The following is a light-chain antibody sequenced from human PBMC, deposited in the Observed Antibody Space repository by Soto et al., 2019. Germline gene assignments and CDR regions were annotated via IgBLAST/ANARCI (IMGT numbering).Light chain of an antibody. V-gene: IGLV2-14*01. CDR1: SSDVGSYNR. CDR3: NSYTTSSPYV. CDR2: DVS. Sequence: QSALTQPASVSGSPGQSITISCTGTSSDVGSYNRVSWYQQPPGTAPKLIIYDVSNRPSGVSIRFSGSKSGNTASLTISGIQAEDEADYFCNSYTTSSPYVFGTGTKLTVL. J-gene: IGLJ1*01.